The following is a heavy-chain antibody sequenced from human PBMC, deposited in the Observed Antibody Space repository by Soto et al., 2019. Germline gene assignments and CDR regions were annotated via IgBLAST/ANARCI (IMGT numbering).Heavy chain of an antibody. J-gene: IGHJ6*02. V-gene: IGHV1-69*12. CDR1: GGTFSSYA. CDR3: ARAYCGGDCYSPYYYGMDA. Sequence: QVQLVQSGAEVKKPGSSVKVSCKASGGTFSSYAISWVRQAPGQGLEWMGGIIPIFGTANYAQKFQGRVRITADESTSRAYIELSSLTSENTAVYYCARAYCGGDCYSPYYYGMDAWGQGTTVTVSS. D-gene: IGHD2-21*02. CDR2: IIPIFGTA.